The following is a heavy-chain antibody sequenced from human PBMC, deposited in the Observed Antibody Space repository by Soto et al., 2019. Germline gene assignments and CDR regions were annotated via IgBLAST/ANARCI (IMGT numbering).Heavy chain of an antibody. Sequence: SVTPSLTGAFYGVTDSGFDGNWIRQQRGKGLEWIGKINHSGSTNYNPSLKSRVTISVDTSKNQFYLKLTSVTAADTAVFYCAREPSQDDHSYYGVDGWGQGTTVTVSS. CDR3: AREPSQDDHSYYGVDG. CDR1: GVTDSGFD. V-gene: IGHV4-34*01. CDR2: INHSGST. J-gene: IGHJ6*02.